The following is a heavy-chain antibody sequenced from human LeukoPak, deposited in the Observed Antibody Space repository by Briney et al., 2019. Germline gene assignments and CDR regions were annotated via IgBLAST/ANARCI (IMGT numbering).Heavy chain of an antibody. V-gene: IGHV4-59*12. J-gene: IGHJ6*02. Sequence: SETLSLTCTVSGDSISNYYWSWIRQPPGKGLEWIGYISYSGSTNYNPPLESRVTISVDKSKNQFSLKLSSVTAADTAVYYCARTWHYYYYYGMDVWGQGTTVTVSS. CDR1: GDSISNYY. CDR3: ARTWHYYYYYGMDV. CDR2: ISYSGST.